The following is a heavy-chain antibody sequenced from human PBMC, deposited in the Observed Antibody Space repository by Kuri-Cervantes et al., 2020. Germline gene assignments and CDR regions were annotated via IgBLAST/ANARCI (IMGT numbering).Heavy chain of an antibody. Sequence: GESLKISCTASGFTFSYFWMHWVRQAPGKGLEWVAVISYDGSNKYYADSVKGRFTISRDNSKNTLYLQMNSLRAEDTAVYYCAKDWVYGSGSYYNEDYYYGMDVWGQGTTVTVSS. CDR3: AKDWVYGSGSYYNEDYYYGMDV. V-gene: IGHV3-30*18. CDR2: ISYDGSNK. CDR1: GFTFSYFW. D-gene: IGHD3-10*01. J-gene: IGHJ6*02.